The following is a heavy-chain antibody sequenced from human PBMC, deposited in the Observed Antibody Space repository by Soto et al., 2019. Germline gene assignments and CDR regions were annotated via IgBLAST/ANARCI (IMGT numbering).Heavy chain of an antibody. CDR3: AGLFPYVSSGYHLNY. Sequence: SETLSLTCAVYGGSFSGYYWIWIRQPPGKGLEWIGEINHSGSTNYNPSLKSRVTISVDTSKNQFSLKLSSVTAADTAVFYCAGLFPYVSSGYHLNYLGQGTLVTVST. CDR2: INHSGST. D-gene: IGHD3-22*01. J-gene: IGHJ4*02. CDR1: GGSFSGYY. V-gene: IGHV4-34*01.